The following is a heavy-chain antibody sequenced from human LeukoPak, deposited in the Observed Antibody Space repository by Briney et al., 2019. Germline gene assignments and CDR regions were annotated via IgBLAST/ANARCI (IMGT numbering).Heavy chain of an antibody. CDR1: GFTFSSAA. D-gene: IGHD3-22*01. Sequence: GGSLRLSCGASGFTFSSAAMRWVRQAPGKGLEWVSDISGSGGSTYYADSVKGRFTISRDNSKNTLYLQMNSLRAEDTALYYCVKSSRVVVLANHYYYYGMDVWGQGTTVTVSS. V-gene: IGHV3-23*01. CDR2: ISGSGGST. CDR3: VKSSRVVVLANHYYYYGMDV. J-gene: IGHJ6*02.